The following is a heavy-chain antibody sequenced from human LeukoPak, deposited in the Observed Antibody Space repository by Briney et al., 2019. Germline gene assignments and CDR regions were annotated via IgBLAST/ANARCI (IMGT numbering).Heavy chain of an antibody. J-gene: IGHJ4*02. CDR2: IYYSGST. D-gene: IGHD3-16*01. CDR3: GGRGGPGVVHFDY. CDR1: GDSISSSSYY. Sequence: SETLSLTCTVSGDSISSSSYYWGWIRQPPGKGLEWIGSIYYSGSTYYNPSLKSRVTISVDTSKNQFSLKLSSVTAADTAVYYCGGRGGPGVVHFDYWGQGTLVTVSS. V-gene: IGHV4-39*01.